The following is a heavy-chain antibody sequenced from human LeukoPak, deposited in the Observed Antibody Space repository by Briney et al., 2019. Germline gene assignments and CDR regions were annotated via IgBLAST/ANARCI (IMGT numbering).Heavy chain of an antibody. J-gene: IGHJ5*02. CDR1: GGSFSGYY. V-gene: IGHV4-34*01. CDR3: ARSARYCSSTSCYWSWFDP. CDR2: INHSGST. Sequence: KPSETLSLTCAVYGGSFSGYYWSWIRRPPGKGLEWIGEINHSGSTNYNPSLKSRVTISVDTSKNQFSLKLSSVTAADTAVYYCARSARYCSSTSCYWSWFDPWGQGTLVTVSS. D-gene: IGHD2-2*01.